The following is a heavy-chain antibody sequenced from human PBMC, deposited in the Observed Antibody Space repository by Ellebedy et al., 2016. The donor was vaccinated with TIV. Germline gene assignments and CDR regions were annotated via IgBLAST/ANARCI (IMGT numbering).Heavy chain of an antibody. CDR2: IHTGGDT. CDR1: GFTVSYTY. CDR3: ARRISGTYGDDAFDI. J-gene: IGHJ3*02. Sequence: GESLKISCAASGFTVSYTYMNWVRQAPGKELEWVSVIHTGGDTYYADSVKGRFTISRDSSKNTVFLQMNSLRAEDTAMYYCARRISGTYGDDAFDIWGQGTMVTVSS. D-gene: IGHD1-20*01. V-gene: IGHV3-53*01.